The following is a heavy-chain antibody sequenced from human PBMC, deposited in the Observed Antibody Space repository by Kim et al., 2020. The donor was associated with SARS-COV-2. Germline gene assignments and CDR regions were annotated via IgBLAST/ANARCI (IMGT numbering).Heavy chain of an antibody. CDR3: ARHKNLPPPRNWNYVVRYYGMDV. CDR2: IYPGDSDT. V-gene: IGHV5-51*01. J-gene: IGHJ6*02. D-gene: IGHD1-7*01. CDR1: GYSFTSYW. Sequence: GESLKISCKGSGYSFTSYWIAWVRQMPGKGLEWMGIIYPGDSDTRYSPSFEGQVTISADKSISTAHLQWSSLKASDTAMYYCARHKNLPPPRNWNYVVRYYGMDVWGQGTTVTVSS.